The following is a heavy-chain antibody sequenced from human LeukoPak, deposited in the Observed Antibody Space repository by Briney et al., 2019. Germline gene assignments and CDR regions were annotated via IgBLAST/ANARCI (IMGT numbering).Heavy chain of an antibody. CDR1: GGSFSGYY. D-gene: IGHD5-18*01. Sequence: PSETLSLTCAVYGGSFSGYYWSWIRQPRGKGLDGIGEINHRGRTNYNPSLKSRVTISVDTSTTQFSTTLSSVTAADTAVYYCARDRNDTAMAKYTDYWGQGTLVTVSS. J-gene: IGHJ4*02. CDR2: INHRGRT. CDR3: ARDRNDTAMAKYTDY. V-gene: IGHV4-34*01.